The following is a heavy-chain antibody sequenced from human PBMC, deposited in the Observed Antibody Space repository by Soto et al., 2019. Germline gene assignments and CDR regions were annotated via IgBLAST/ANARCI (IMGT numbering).Heavy chain of an antibody. J-gene: IGHJ6*02. D-gene: IGHD3-3*01. CDR1: GFTFSGYY. CDR2: ISSSSSYT. Sequence: GGSLRLSCAASGFTFSGYYMSWIRQAPGKGLEWVSYISSSSSYTNYADSVKGRFTISRDNAKNSLYLQMNSLRAEDTAVYYCARASGDFWSGYYTDYYYGMDVWGQGTTVTVSS. CDR3: ARASGDFWSGYYTDYYYGMDV. V-gene: IGHV3-11*06.